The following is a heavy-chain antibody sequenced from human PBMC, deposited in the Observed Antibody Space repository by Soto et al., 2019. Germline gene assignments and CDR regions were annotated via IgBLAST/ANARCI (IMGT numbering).Heavy chain of an antibody. CDR1: GYTFTSYY. Sequence: QVQLVQSRAEVNKPGASVKVSCKSSGYTFTSYYMHWVRQAPGQGLEGMGRINPSGGSTSYAQKFPGRVTMTRDTSTCSVYLGLSSLRSEDTAVYYCARGGVVTAIHDFDYWGQGTLVTVSS. J-gene: IGHJ4*02. V-gene: IGHV1-46*01. CDR2: INPSGGST. D-gene: IGHD2-21*02. CDR3: ARGGVVTAIHDFDY.